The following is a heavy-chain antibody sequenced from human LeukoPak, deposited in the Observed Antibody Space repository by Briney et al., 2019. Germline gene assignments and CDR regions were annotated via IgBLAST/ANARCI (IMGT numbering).Heavy chain of an antibody. J-gene: IGHJ4*02. CDR1: GYTLTELS. CDR3: ATVKTPEYYYDSSGSSYYFDY. V-gene: IGHV1-24*01. Sequence: ASVTVSCKVSGYTLTELSMHWVRQAPGKGLEWMGGFDPEDGETIYAQKFQGRVTMTEDTSTDTAYMELSSLRSEDTAVYYCATVKTPEYYYDSSGSSYYFDYWGQGTLVTVSS. CDR2: FDPEDGET. D-gene: IGHD3-22*01.